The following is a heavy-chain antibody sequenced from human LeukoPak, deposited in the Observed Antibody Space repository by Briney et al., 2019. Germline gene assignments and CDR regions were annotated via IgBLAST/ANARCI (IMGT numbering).Heavy chain of an antibody. Sequence: ASVKVSCKASGYVFTTYVITWVRQAPGQGLEWMGWISAHNGHTKYAEKFQGRVTFTTDTSTSTVYMDLESLTFDDTAVYFCARARVSYATSSAPHYWGQGTLVTVSS. J-gene: IGHJ1*01. CDR2: ISAHNGHT. CDR1: GYVFTTYV. CDR3: ARARVSYATSSAPHY. V-gene: IGHV1-18*01. D-gene: IGHD2-2*01.